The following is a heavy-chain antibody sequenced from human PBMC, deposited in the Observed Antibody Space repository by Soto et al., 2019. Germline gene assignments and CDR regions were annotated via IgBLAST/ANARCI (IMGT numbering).Heavy chain of an antibody. Sequence: GGSLRLSCSASGFTFSSYVMNWVRQAPGKGLEYVSGITSNGGSTFYADSVKGRFIISRDNSQNTVYLQMSNLTTADTAVYYCLVASAAYWGQGTQVTVSS. J-gene: IGHJ4*02. CDR1: GFTFSSYV. CDR2: ITSNGGST. CDR3: LVASAAY. V-gene: IGHV3-64D*06. D-gene: IGHD6-13*01.